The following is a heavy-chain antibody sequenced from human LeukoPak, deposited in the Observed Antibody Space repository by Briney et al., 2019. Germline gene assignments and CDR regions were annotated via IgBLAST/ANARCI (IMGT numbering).Heavy chain of an antibody. CDR2: IHQNGNT. CDR3: ARHSSTWYDFDY. D-gene: IGHD6-13*01. CDR1: GVSISSSY. J-gene: IGHJ4*02. Sequence: SETLSLTCSVSGVSISSSYWSWIRQPPGKRLEWIGFIHQNGNTNYNPSLKSRVTMSVDTSKNQFSLKLSSVTAADTAVYYCARHSSTWYDFDYWGQGTLVTVSS. V-gene: IGHV4-59*08.